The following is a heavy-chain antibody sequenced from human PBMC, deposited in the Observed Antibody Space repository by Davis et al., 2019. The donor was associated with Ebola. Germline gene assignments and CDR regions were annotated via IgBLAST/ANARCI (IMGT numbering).Heavy chain of an antibody. Sequence: PSEPLSLTCLVSDDSMTSSSYYWGSIRQSPGKGPEWIGSIYYSGTTFYNPSFKSRVTISADASRHQFSLRVTSVTAADTATYYCVRQKEDGLPSDGFDVWGQGTKVIVSS. V-gene: IGHV4-39*01. J-gene: IGHJ3*01. CDR2: IYYSGTT. CDR1: DDSMTSSSYY. CDR3: VRQKEDGLPSDGFDV.